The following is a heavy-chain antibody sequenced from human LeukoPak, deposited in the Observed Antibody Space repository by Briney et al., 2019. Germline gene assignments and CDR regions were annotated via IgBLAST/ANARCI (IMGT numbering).Heavy chain of an antibody. CDR1: GFTFSSYW. Sequence: GGSLRLSCAASGFTFSSYWMTWVRQAPGKGLEWVANMNLDGRERYYVDSVKGRFTISRDNAKNSLYLQMNSLTAEDTAVYYCARDDGFSSYSYWGQGALVTVSS. V-gene: IGHV3-7*01. CDR2: MNLDGRER. J-gene: IGHJ4*02. D-gene: IGHD3/OR15-3a*01. CDR3: ARDDGFSSYSY.